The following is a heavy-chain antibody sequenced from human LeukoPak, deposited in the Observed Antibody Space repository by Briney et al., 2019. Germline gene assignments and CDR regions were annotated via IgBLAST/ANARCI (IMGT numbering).Heavy chain of an antibody. J-gene: IGHJ3*02. V-gene: IGHV4-38-2*02. CDR1: GYSISSGYY. Sequence: SETLSLTCTVSGYSISSGYYWGWIRQPPGKGLEWIGSIYHSGSTYYNPSLKSRVTISVDTSKNQFSLKLSSVTAADTAVYYCAREIIGIAAAGTVGAFDIWGQGTMVTVSS. D-gene: IGHD6-13*01. CDR3: AREIIGIAAAGTVGAFDI. CDR2: IYHSGST.